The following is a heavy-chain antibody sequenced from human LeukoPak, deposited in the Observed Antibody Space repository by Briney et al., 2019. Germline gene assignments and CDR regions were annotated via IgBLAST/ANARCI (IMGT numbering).Heavy chain of an antibody. V-gene: IGHV3-23*01. Sequence: GGSLRLSCKGSGFTFNLYAMMWVRQAPGKGLEWVPAVRGSGGITQYADSVKGRFTISRDNSRNTLFLQMNSLRAEDTAVYFCARDPNGDYIGAFEFWGQGTMVTVSS. CDR1: GFTFNLYA. CDR3: ARDPNGDYIGAFEF. CDR2: VRGSGGIT. D-gene: IGHD4-17*01. J-gene: IGHJ3*01.